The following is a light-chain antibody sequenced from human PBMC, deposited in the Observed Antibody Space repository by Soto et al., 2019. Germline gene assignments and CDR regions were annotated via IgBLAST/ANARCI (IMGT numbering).Light chain of an antibody. CDR1: QSVNIY. V-gene: IGKV3D-15*01. CDR2: GAS. CDR3: QQYDDWLRLT. J-gene: IGKJ4*01. Sequence: EIVMTQSPATLSVATGERATLSFRASQSVNIYLAWYQQKPGQAPRLLIFGASSRATGIPARFSGSGSGTEFNLTISSLQSEDFAVYFCQQYDDWLRLTFGGGTKVDIK.